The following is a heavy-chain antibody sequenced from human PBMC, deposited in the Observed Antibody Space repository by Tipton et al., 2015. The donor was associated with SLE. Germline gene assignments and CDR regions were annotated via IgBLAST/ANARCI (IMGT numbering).Heavy chain of an antibody. CDR3: TTGLRPLRFDY. V-gene: IGHV3-30-3*01. CDR1: GFTFSSYA. J-gene: IGHJ4*02. D-gene: IGHD3-3*01. Sequence: SLRISCAASGFTFSSYAMHWVRQAPGKGLEWVAVISYDGSNKYYADSVKGRFTISRDNSKNTLYLQMNSLKTEDTAVYYCTTGLRPLRFDYWGQGTLVTVSS. CDR2: ISYDGSNK.